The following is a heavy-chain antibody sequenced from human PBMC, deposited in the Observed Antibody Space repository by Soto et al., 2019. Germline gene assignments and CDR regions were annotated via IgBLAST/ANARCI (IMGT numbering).Heavy chain of an antibody. CDR1: GFTFDDYA. J-gene: IGHJ3*02. CDR2: ISWSSGSI. CDR3: AKEGGDYSSSQYAFDI. Sequence: EVQLVESGGGLVQPGRSLRLSCAASGFTFDDYAMHWVRQAPGKGLEWVSGISWSSGSIGYADSVKGRFTISRDNAKNSLYLQMNSLRAEDTAVYYCAKEGGDYSSSQYAFDIWGQGTMVTVSS. D-gene: IGHD6-6*01. V-gene: IGHV3-9*01.